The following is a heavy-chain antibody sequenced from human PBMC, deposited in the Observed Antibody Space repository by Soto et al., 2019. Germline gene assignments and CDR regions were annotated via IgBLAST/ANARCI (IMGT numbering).Heavy chain of an antibody. Sequence: SVKVSCKASGGTFSSYAISWVRQAPGQGLEWMGGIIPISGTANYAQKFQGRVTITADESTSTAYMELSSLRSEDTAVYYCARSQGSSTSLEVYYYYYYGMDVWGQGTTVTVSS. CDR2: IIPISGTA. CDR3: ARSQGSSTSLEVYYYYYYGMDV. J-gene: IGHJ6*02. V-gene: IGHV1-69*13. CDR1: GGTFSSYA. D-gene: IGHD2-2*01.